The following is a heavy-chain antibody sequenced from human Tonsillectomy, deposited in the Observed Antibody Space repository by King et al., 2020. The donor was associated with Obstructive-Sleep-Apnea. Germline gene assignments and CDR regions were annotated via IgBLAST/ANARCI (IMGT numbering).Heavy chain of an antibody. J-gene: IGHJ6*02. CDR1: GFTFSSYS. V-gene: IGHV3-21*01. CDR3: AREYYDFWSASVTYYYYGMDV. CDR2: ISSSSSYI. Sequence: VQLVESGGGLVKPGGSLRLSCAASGFTFSSYSMNWVRQAPGKGLEWVSSISSSSSYIYYADSVKGRFTISRDNAKNSRYLQMHSLGAEDTALYYCAREYYDFWSASVTYYYYGMDVWGQGTTVTVSS. D-gene: IGHD3-3*01.